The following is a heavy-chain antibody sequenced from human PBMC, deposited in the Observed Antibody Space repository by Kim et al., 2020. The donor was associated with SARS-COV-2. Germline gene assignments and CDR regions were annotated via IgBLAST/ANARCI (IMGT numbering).Heavy chain of an antibody. J-gene: IGHJ6*02. V-gene: IGHV3-9*01. CDR3: AKDIVVGTIFGNGMNV. Sequence: GGSLRLSCAASGFTFDDYAMHWVRQAPGKGLEWVSGISWNSGSIGYADSVKGRFPISRDNAKNSLYLQMNSLRAEDTALYYCAKDIVVGTIFGNGMNVWGQGTTVTVSS. D-gene: IGHD3-3*01. CDR1: GFTFDDYA. CDR2: ISWNSGSI.